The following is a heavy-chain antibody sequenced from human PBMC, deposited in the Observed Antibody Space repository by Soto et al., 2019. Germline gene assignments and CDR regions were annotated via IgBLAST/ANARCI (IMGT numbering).Heavy chain of an antibody. D-gene: IGHD3-10*01. CDR3: ARLRVGYYGSGSYYQSPYYYYGMDV. J-gene: IGHJ6*02. CDR2: INHSGST. CDR1: GGSFSGYY. Sequence: QVQLRQWGAGLLKPSETLSLTCAVYGGSFSGYYWSWIRQPPGKGLEWIGEINHSGSTNYNPSLKSRVTISVDTSKNQFSLKLSSVTAADTAVYYCARLRVGYYGSGSYYQSPYYYYGMDVWGQGTTVTVSS. V-gene: IGHV4-34*01.